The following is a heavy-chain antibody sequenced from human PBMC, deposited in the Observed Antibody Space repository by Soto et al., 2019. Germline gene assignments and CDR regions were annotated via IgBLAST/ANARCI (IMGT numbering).Heavy chain of an antibody. D-gene: IGHD4-17*01. CDR1: GFTFSSYG. V-gene: IGHV3-30*18. J-gene: IGHJ5*02. Sequence: GGSLRLSCAASGFTFSSYGMHWVRQAPGKGLEWVAVISYDGSNKYYADSVKGRFTISRDNSKNTLYLQMNSLRAEDTAVYYCAKASPGYNDYGDRYPRNWFDPWGQGTLVTVSS. CDR2: ISYDGSNK. CDR3: AKASPGYNDYGDRYPRNWFDP.